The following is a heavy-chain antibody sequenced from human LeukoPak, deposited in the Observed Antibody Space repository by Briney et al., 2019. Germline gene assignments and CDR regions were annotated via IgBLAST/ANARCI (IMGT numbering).Heavy chain of an antibody. Sequence: GGSLRLSCAASGFTFSNYEMNWVRQAPGRGLEWISYISSISATIFYADSVKGRFTISRDNAKNVLCLQMNSLRDDDTAVYYCARVGEDSSGYYDAFDVWGQGTMVTVSS. J-gene: IGHJ3*01. CDR1: GFTFSNYE. CDR2: ISSISATI. CDR3: ARVGEDSSGYYDAFDV. V-gene: IGHV3-48*03. D-gene: IGHD3-22*01.